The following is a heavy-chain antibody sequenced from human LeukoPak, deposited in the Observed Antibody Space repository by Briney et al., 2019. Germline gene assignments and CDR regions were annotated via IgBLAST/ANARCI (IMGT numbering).Heavy chain of an antibody. CDR3: AKGGDFWSGPQFDY. J-gene: IGHJ4*02. CDR2: ISGSGGST. CDR1: GFTFSSYA. V-gene: IGHV3-23*01. D-gene: IGHD3-3*01. Sequence: GGSLRLSCAAYGFTFSSYAMSLVRQAPGKGLEWVSGISGSGGSTYYADSVKGRFTISRDNSKNTLYLQMNSLRAEDTAVYYCAKGGDFWSGPQFDYWGQGTLVTVSS.